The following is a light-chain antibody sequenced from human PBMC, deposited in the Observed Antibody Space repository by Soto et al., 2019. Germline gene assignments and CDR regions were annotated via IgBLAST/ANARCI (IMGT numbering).Light chain of an antibody. J-gene: IGKJ5*01. CDR3: QQSYSTPIT. V-gene: IGKV1-39*01. CDR2: TAS. CDR1: QSISSH. Sequence: DIQMTQSPSSLSASVGDTVTITCRASQSISSHLNWYQQKPGKAPNLLIYTASSLQSGVPSRFSGSGSGTDFTLIISSLQPEDFATYYCQQSYSTPITFGQGTRLEIK.